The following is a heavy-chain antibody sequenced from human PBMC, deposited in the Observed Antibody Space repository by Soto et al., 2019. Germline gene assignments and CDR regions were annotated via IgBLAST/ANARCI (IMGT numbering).Heavy chain of an antibody. Sequence: SVKVSCKASGGTFSSYTISWVRQAPGQGLEWMGGIIPIFGTANYAQKSQGRVTITADESMSTAYMELSSLRSEDTAVYYCARNNWFDPWGQGTLVTVSS. CDR3: ARNNWFDP. CDR1: GGTFSSYT. V-gene: IGHV1-69*13. CDR2: IIPIFGTA. J-gene: IGHJ5*02.